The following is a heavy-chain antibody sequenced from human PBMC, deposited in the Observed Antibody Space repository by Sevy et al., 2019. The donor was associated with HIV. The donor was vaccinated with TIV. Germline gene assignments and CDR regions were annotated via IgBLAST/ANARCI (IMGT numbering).Heavy chain of an antibody. D-gene: IGHD3-10*01. Sequence: GGSLRLSCAASGFIFSTSPMHWVRQAPGKGLEWVAILSYDDSDENYADSVKGRFTISRDNSKNTLYLQMNSLRTEETAVYYCAKDDLGSIDYWGQGTLVTVSS. CDR1: GFIFSTSP. V-gene: IGHV3-30-3*02. CDR3: AKDDLGSIDY. CDR2: LSYDDSDE. J-gene: IGHJ4*02.